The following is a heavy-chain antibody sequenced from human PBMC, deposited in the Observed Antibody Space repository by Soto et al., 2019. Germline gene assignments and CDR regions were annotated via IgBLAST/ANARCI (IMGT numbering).Heavy chain of an antibody. D-gene: IGHD3-9*01. V-gene: IGHV3-23*01. CDR1: GFTFSSYA. Sequence: GGSLRLSCAASGFTFSSYAMSWVRQAPGKGLEWVSAISGSGGSTYYADSVKGRFTISRDTSKNTLYLQMNSLRAEDTAVYYCAKDGVTYYDILTGYPPTNWFDPWGQGTLVTVS. J-gene: IGHJ5*02. CDR2: ISGSGGST. CDR3: AKDGVTYYDILTGYPPTNWFDP.